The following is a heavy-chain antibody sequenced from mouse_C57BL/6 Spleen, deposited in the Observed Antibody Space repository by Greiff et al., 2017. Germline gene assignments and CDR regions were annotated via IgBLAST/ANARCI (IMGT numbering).Heavy chain of an antibody. CDR1: GYTFTSYW. Sequence: QVQLQQPGAELVKPGASVKMSCKASGYTFTSYWITWVKQRPGQGLEWIGVIYPGSGSTNYNEKFKSKATLTVDTSTSTAYVQLSSLTSEDYAVYYCASDSSAFDYWGQGTTLTVSS. CDR3: ASDSSAFDY. CDR2: IYPGSGST. J-gene: IGHJ2*01. D-gene: IGHD3-2*02. V-gene: IGHV1-55*01.